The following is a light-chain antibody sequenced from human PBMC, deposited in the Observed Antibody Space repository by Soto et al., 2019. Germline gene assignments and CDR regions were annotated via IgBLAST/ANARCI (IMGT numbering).Light chain of an antibody. Sequence: QSALTQPASVSGTPGQSITISCTGTSSDVGGYNYVSWYQQHPGKAPKLMIYEVINRPSGVSNRFSGSKSGNTASLTISGLPAEDEADYYCSSYTSSSTRVFGGGTKLTVL. CDR1: SSDVGGYNY. J-gene: IGLJ2*01. CDR2: EVI. CDR3: SSYTSSSTRV. V-gene: IGLV2-14*01.